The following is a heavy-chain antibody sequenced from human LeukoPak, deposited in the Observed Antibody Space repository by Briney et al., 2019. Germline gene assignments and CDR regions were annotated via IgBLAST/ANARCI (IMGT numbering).Heavy chain of an antibody. CDR3: AKPAQTDCGGDCFFDY. V-gene: IGHV3-23*01. CDR2: ISGTGGTT. CDR1: EFTFNNYA. D-gene: IGHD2-21*02. Sequence: GGSLRLSCAGSEFTFNNYAMNWVRQTPGKGLEWVAAISGTGGTTYYADSVKGRSTISRDNSKSTVALQMYSLRAEDTAVYYCAKPAQTDCGGDCFFDYWGQGTLVTVSS. J-gene: IGHJ4*02.